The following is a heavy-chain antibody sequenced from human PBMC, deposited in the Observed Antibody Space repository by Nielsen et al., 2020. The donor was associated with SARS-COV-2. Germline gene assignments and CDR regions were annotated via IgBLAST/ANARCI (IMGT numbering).Heavy chain of an antibody. J-gene: IGHJ4*02. CDR2: IYYSGST. V-gene: IGHV4-59*01. Sequence: SETLSLTCAVYGGSFSGYYWSWIRQPPGKGLEWIGYIYYSGSTNYNPSLKSRVTISVDTSKNQFSLKLSSVTAADTAVYYCARTGANGYSGYDYFDYWGQGTLVTVSS. CDR3: ARTGANGYSGYDYFDY. CDR1: GGSFSGYY. D-gene: IGHD5-12*01.